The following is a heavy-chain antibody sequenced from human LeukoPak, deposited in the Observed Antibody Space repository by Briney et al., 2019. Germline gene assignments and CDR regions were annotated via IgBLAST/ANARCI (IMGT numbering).Heavy chain of an antibody. V-gene: IGHV4-39*01. D-gene: IGHD6-13*01. CDR1: GGSISSSSYY. CDR3: ASSLAAADDAVFHYYYGMDV. CDR2: IYYSGST. J-gene: IGHJ6*02. Sequence: KSSETLSLTCTVSGGSISSSSYYWGWIRQPPGKGLEWIGSIYYSGSTYYNPSLKSRVTISVDTSKNQFSLKLSSVTAADTAVYYCASSLAAADDAVFHYYYGMDVWGQGTTVTVSS.